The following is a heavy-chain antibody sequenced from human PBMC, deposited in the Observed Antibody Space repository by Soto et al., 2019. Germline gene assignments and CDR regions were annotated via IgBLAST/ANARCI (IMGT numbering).Heavy chain of an antibody. Sequence: GESLKISCAASGFTFSSYAMSWVRQAPGKGLEWVSAISGRGGSTYYADSVKGRFTISRANSKNTLYLQMNSLRAEDTAVYYCAKDTSGSYFDYWGQGTLVTVSS. CDR2: ISGRGGST. V-gene: IGHV3-23*01. D-gene: IGHD1-26*01. J-gene: IGHJ4*02. CDR3: AKDTSGSYFDY. CDR1: GFTFSSYA.